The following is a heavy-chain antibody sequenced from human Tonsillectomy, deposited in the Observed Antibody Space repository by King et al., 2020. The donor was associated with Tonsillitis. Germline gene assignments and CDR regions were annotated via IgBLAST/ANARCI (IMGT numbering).Heavy chain of an antibody. CDR1: GFTFSNYG. D-gene: IGHD6-13*01. J-gene: IGHJ3*02. Sequence: VQLVESGGGVVQPGRSLRLSCEASGFTFSNYGMHWVRQAPGKGLEWVAVISYDGSYEYYADSVKGRFTISRDSSKNTVYLQMNSLRTEDTAVYYCAKVARSWYDDDAFDIWGKGTMVTVSS. CDR2: ISYDGSYE. V-gene: IGHV3-30*18. CDR3: AKVARSWYDDDAFDI.